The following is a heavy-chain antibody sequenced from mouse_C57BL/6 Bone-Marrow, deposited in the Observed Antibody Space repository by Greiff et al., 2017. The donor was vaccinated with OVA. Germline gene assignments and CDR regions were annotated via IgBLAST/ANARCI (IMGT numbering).Heavy chain of an antibody. Sequence: EVQRVESGGGLVQPKGSLKLSCAASGFSFNTYAMTWVRQAPGKGLEWVARIRSKSNNYATYYADSVKDRFTISRDDSETMLYLQMHNWKTEDTDMYYCVRHSYYAMSNWGEGKSVTLSS. V-gene: IGHV10-1*01. CDR1: GFSFNTYA. CDR3: VRHSYYAMSN. CDR2: IRSKSNNYAT. J-gene: IGHJ4*01.